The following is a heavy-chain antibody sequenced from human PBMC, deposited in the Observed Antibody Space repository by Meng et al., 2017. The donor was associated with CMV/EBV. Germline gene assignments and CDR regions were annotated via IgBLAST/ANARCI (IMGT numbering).Heavy chain of an antibody. CDR3: ARTNYYDSSGYSGGYYYYGMDV. J-gene: IGHJ6*02. CDR1: GGSISSYY. Sequence: SETLSLTCTVSGGSISSYYWSWIRQPPGKGLEWIGYIYYSGSTNYNPSLKSRVTMSVDTSKNQFSLKLSSVTAADTAVYYCARTNYYDSSGYSGGYYYYGMDVWGQGTTVTVSS. CDR2: IYYSGST. V-gene: IGHV4-59*01. D-gene: IGHD3-22*01.